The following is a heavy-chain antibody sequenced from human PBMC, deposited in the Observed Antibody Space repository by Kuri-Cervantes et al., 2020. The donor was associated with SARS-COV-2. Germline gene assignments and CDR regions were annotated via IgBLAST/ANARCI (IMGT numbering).Heavy chain of an antibody. D-gene: IGHD3-22*01. CDR2: IIPIFGTA. V-gene: IGHV1-69*05. CDR1: GCTFSSYA. Sequence: SVKVSCKASGCTFSSYAISWVRQAPGRGLEWMGGIIPIFGTANYAQKFQGRVTITTDESTSTAYMELSSLRSEDTAVYYCARDAQPSTFDRYYDSSGYYYGVAFDIWGQGTMVTVSS. CDR3: ARDAQPSTFDRYYDSSGYYYGVAFDI. J-gene: IGHJ3*02.